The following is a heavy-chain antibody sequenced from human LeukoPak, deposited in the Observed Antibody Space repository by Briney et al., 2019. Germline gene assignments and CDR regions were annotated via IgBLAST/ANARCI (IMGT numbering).Heavy chain of an antibody. J-gene: IGHJ4*02. CDR1: GGSISSGGYY. CDR3: ARAQGLEWLSVYDY. CDR2: IYHSGST. Sequence: PSETLSLTCTVSGGSISSGGYYWSWIRQPPGKGLEWIGYIYHSGSTYYNPSLKSRVTISVDRSKNQFSLKLSSVTAADTAVYYCARAQGLEWLSVYDYWGQGTLVTVSS. D-gene: IGHD3-3*01. V-gene: IGHV4-30-2*01.